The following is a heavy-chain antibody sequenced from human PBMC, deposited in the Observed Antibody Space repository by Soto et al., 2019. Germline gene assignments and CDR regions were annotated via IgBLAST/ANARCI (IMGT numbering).Heavy chain of an antibody. J-gene: IGHJ4*02. D-gene: IGHD4-17*01. V-gene: IGHV1-69*13. CDR3: ARDFGGDYGSHFDY. CDR2: IIPIFGTA. Sequence: GASVKVSCKASGGTFSSYAISWVRQAPGQGLEWMGGIIPIFGTANYAQKFQGRVTITADESTSTAYMKLSSLRSEDTAVYYCARDFGGDYGSHFDYWGRGTLVTVSS. CDR1: GGTFSSYA.